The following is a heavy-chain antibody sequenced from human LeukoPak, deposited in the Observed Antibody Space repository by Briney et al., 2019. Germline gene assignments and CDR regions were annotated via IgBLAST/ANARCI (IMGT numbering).Heavy chain of an antibody. CDR3: ATEKHVDIVATGEAFDI. D-gene: IGHD5-12*01. CDR1: GYTLTELS. V-gene: IGHV1-24*01. Sequence: ASVKVSCKVSGYTLTELSMHWVRQAPGKGLEWMGGFDPEDGETVYAQKFQGRVTMSEDTSTDTAFMELSSLRSEDTAVYYCATEKHVDIVATGEAFDIWGQGTMVTVSS. J-gene: IGHJ3*02. CDR2: FDPEDGET.